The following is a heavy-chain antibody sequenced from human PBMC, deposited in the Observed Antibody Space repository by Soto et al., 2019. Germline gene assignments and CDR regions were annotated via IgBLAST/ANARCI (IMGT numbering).Heavy chain of an antibody. V-gene: IGHV3-23*01. J-gene: IGHJ4*02. CDR1: GFTFGSYA. CDR3: ARRGSGSYYDY. CDR2: ISGSGGST. D-gene: IGHD1-26*01. Sequence: EVQLLESGGRLVQPGGSLRLSCAASGFTFGSYAMRWVRQAPGKGLEWVSAISGSGGSTYYADSVKGRFTISRDNSKNTLYLQMNSLRAEDTAVYYCARRGSGSYYDYWGQGTLVTVSS.